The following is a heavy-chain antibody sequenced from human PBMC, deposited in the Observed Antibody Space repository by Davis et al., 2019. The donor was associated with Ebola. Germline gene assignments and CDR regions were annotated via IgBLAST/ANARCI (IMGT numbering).Heavy chain of an antibody. V-gene: IGHV1-8*01. Sequence: ASVKVSCKASGYTFNSHGISWVRQAPGQGLEWMGGIIPIFGTANYAQKFQGRVTMTRNTSISTAYMELSSLRSEDTAVYYCARGPSGSSSWYPWFDPWGQGTLVTVSS. CDR2: IIPIFGTA. J-gene: IGHJ5*02. CDR3: ARGPSGSSSWYPWFDP. D-gene: IGHD6-13*01. CDR1: GYTFNSHG.